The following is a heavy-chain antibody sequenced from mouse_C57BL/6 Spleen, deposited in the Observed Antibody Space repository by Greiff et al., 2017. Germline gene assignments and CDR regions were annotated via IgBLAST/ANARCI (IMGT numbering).Heavy chain of an antibody. D-gene: IGHD2-4*01. V-gene: IGHV1-80*01. CDR1: GYAFSSYW. Sequence: VQLVESGAELVKPGASVKISCKASGYAFSSYWMNWVKQRPGKGLEWIGQIYPGDGDTNYNGKFKGKATLTADKSSSTAYMQLSSLTSEDSAVYFCASQVGLRDYFDYWGQGTTLTVSS. CDR2: IYPGDGDT. CDR3: ASQVGLRDYFDY. J-gene: IGHJ2*01.